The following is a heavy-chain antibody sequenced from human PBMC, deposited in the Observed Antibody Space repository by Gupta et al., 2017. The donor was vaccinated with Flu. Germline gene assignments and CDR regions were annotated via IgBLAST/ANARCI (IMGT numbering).Heavy chain of an antibody. CDR2: IYPGDSDV. Sequence: SFSHYWIGWVRQKPGQGLEWMGLIYPGDSDVTYSPSFQGQVILSVDNSVTTAYLQWTSLKTSDTATYFCARAQTVGSTYSYWSFDLWGRGTAVTVSS. CDR1: SFSHYW. D-gene: IGHD1-26*01. V-gene: IGHV5-51*01. CDR3: ARAQTVGSTYSYWSFDL. J-gene: IGHJ2*01.